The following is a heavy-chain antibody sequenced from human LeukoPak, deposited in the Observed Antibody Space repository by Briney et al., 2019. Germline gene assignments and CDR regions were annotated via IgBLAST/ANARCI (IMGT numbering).Heavy chain of an antibody. CDR3: ARGKAARGKHYYMDV. D-gene: IGHD2-15*01. J-gene: IGHJ6*03. CDR1: GYSISSGYY. V-gene: IGHV4-38-2*01. Sequence: PSETLSLTCAVSGYSISSGYYCGWIRQPPGKGLEWIGSIYHSGSTYYNPSLKSRVTISVDTSKNQFSLKLSSVTAADTAVYYCARGKAARGKHYYMDVWGKGTTVTVSS. CDR2: IYHSGST.